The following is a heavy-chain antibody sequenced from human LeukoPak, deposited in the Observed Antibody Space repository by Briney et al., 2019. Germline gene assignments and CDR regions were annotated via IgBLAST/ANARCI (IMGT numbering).Heavy chain of an antibody. CDR2: ISSSSSTI. CDR1: GFTFSSYN. D-gene: IGHD1-26*01. J-gene: IGHJ4*02. CDR3: ARDLQFSGSYFL. Sequence: GGSLRLSCAASGFTFSSYNMNWVRKAPGKGLEWVSYISSSSSTIHYADSVKGRFTISRDNAKNSLYLQMNSLRDEDTAVYYCARDLQFSGSYFLWGQGTLVTVSS. V-gene: IGHV3-48*02.